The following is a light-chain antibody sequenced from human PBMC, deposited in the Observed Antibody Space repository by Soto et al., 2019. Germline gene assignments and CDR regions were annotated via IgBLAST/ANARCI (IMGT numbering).Light chain of an antibody. CDR3: QQDYSTPWT. Sequence: DIVMTQSPDSLAVSLGERATINCKSSQSVLYRSNNQNYLAWYQQKPGQPPRLLIYWASTRESGVPDRFSGSGSGTDFTLTIRGLQAEDVAVYYCQQDYSTPWTFGQGTKVEIK. CDR2: WAS. CDR1: QSVLYRSNNQNY. J-gene: IGKJ1*01. V-gene: IGKV4-1*01.